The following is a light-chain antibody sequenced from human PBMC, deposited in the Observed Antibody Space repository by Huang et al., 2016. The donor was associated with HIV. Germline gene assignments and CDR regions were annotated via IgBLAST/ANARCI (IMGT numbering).Light chain of an antibody. CDR3: QQYNNWPRT. J-gene: IGKJ1*01. Sequence: EIVMTQSPATLSVSPGERATLSCRASQCVSSNLAWYQQKPGQAPRLLTYGASTRATGIPARFSGSGSGTEFTLTISSLQSEDFAVYYCQQYNNWPRTFGQGTKVEIK. CDR2: GAS. CDR1: QCVSSN. V-gene: IGKV3-15*01.